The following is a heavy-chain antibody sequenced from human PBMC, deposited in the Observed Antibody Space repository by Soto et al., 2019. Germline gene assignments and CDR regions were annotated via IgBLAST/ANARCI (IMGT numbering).Heavy chain of an antibody. CDR2: TYPEDSQT. V-gene: IGHV5-51*01. J-gene: IGHJ6*02. CDR3: AGGGVRGVITRTRDYYGMDV. CDR1: GYSFTSYW. D-gene: IGHD3-10*01. Sequence: PGESLKISCKASGYSFTSYWIGWVRQISGKGLEWMGITYPEDSQTLYSPSFQGQVTISADKSISTAYLQWSSLKASDTAMYYCAGGGVRGVITRTRDYYGMDVWGQGTTVTVSS.